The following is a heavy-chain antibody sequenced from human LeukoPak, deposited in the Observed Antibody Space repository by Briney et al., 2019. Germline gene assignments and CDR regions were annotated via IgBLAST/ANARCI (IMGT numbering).Heavy chain of an antibody. J-gene: IGHJ4*02. CDR2: INHSGST. CDR1: GGSFSGYY. CDR3: ARAGYSSGWYGFDY. D-gene: IGHD6-19*01. Sequence: NSSETLSLTCAVYGGSFSGYYWSWIRQPPGKGLEWIGEINHSGSTNYNPSLKSRVTISVDTSKNQFSLKLSSVTAADTAVYYCARAGYSSGWYGFDYWGQGTLVTVSS. V-gene: IGHV4-34*01.